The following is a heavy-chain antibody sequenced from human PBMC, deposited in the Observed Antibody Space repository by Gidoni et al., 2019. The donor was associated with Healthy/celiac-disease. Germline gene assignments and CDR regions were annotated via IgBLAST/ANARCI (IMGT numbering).Heavy chain of an antibody. V-gene: IGHV3-30*04. CDR3: ASIRPFDY. Sequence: QVQLVESGGGVVQPGRSLRLSCAASGFTFSSYAMHWVRQAPGKGLEWVAVISYDGSNKYYADSVKGRFTISRDNSKNTLYLQMNSLRAEDTAVYYCASIRPFDYWGQGTLVTVSS. CDR2: ISYDGSNK. CDR1: GFTFSSYA. D-gene: IGHD2-2*02. J-gene: IGHJ4*02.